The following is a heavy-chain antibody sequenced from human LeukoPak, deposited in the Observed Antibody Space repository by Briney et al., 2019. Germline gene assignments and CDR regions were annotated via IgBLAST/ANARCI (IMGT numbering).Heavy chain of an antibody. CDR3: ARSRGPNTFGGVHDY. CDR1: GFTFSTYA. CDR2: ISGSGGST. V-gene: IGHV3-23*01. Sequence: GGSLRLSCAASGFTFSTYAMSWVHQAPGKGLEWVSGISGSGGSTYYADSVKGRFTISRDNSKNTLYLQMDSLRAEDTAVYYCARSRGPNTFGGVHDYWGQGTLVTVSS. J-gene: IGHJ4*02. D-gene: IGHD3-16*01.